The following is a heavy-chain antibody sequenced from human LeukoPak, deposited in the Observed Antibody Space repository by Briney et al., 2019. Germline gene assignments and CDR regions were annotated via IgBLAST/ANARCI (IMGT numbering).Heavy chain of an antibody. CDR1: GLTFSSYS. V-gene: IGHV3-21*01. CDR3: EAASGYYGSGRAFDI. J-gene: IGHJ3*02. CDR2: ISSSSSYI. Sequence: GGSLRLSWSASGLTFSSYSMNWVRQAPGKGLEWVSSISSSSSYIYYADSLKGRFTISRDNAKNSLYLQMNSLRAEDTAVYYCEAASGYYGSGRAFDIWGQGTMVTVSS. D-gene: IGHD3-10*01.